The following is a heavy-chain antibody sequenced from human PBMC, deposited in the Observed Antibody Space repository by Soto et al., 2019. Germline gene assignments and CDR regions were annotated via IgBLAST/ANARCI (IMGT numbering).Heavy chain of an antibody. Sequence: SETLSLTCSVSGDSISSGVYYWTWIRQHPGKGLEWVGYIYYNGSTHYNPSLKSRTTISLDTSKNQFSLRLSSVTAVDTAIYYCARGVAVARLYWFDPWGQGTPVTVSS. D-gene: IGHD6-19*01. CDR1: GDSISSGVYY. CDR2: IYYNGST. V-gene: IGHV4-31*03. J-gene: IGHJ5*02. CDR3: ARGVAVARLYWFDP.